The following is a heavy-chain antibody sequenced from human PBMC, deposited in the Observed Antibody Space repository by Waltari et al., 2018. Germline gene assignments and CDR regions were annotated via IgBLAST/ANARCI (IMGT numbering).Heavy chain of an antibody. CDR1: GGSISSYY. CDR2: IYYSGST. Sequence: QLQLQESGPGLVKPSETLSLTCTVSGGSISSYYWSWIRQPPGKGLEWIGYIYYSGSTNYNPSLKSRVTISVDTSKNQFSLKLSSVTAADTAVYYCARESMVRGVIGAFDIWGQGTMVTVSS. D-gene: IGHD3-10*01. J-gene: IGHJ3*02. CDR3: ARESMVRGVIGAFDI. V-gene: IGHV4-59*01.